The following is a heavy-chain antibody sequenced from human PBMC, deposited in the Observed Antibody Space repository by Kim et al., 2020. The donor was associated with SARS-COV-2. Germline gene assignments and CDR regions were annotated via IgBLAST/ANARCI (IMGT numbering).Heavy chain of an antibody. D-gene: IGHD2-2*01. Sequence: SETLSLTCTVSGGSISSGGYYWSWIRQHPGKGLEWIGYIYYSGSTNYNPSLKSRVTISVDTSKNQFSLKLSSVTAADTAVYYCARDPLKYPVSFGYHYYYGMDVWGQGTTVTVSS. J-gene: IGHJ6*02. CDR2: IYYSGST. CDR1: GGSISSGGYY. V-gene: IGHV4-31*03. CDR3: ARDPLKYPVSFGYHYYYGMDV.